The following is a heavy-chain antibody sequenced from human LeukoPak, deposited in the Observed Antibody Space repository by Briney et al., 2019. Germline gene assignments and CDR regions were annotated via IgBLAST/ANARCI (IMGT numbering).Heavy chain of an antibody. CDR3: AKAASSSWPSYQYGMDV. Sequence: GSLRLSCAASGFTFSSYAMSWVRQAPGKGLEWVSAISGSGGSTYYADSVKGRFTISRDNSKNTLYLQMNDLRVDDTAVYYCAKAASSSWPSYQYGMDVWGQGTTVTVSS. J-gene: IGHJ6*02. D-gene: IGHD6-13*01. CDR2: ISGSGGST. V-gene: IGHV3-23*01. CDR1: GFTFSSYA.